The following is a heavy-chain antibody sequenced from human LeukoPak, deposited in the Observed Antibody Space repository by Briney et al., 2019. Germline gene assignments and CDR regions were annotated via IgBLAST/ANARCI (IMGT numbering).Heavy chain of an antibody. CDR3: ARLMPTYDSSGPPEYYFDH. J-gene: IGHJ4*02. V-gene: IGHV5-51*01. CDR1: GYSFTSYW. CDR2: IYPGDSDT. D-gene: IGHD3-22*01. Sequence: GESLKISCKGSGYSFTSYWIGWVRQMPGKGLERMGIIYPGDSDTRYSPSFQGQVTISADKSISTAYLQWSSLKASDTAMYYRARLMPTYDSSGPPEYYFDHWGQGTLVTVSS.